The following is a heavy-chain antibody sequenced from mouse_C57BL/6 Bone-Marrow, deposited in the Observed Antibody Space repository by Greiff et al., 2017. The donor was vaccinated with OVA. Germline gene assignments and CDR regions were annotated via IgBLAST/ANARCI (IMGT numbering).Heavy chain of an antibody. CDR3: TRRYFGLDY. Sequence: EVKLVESGGGLVQPGGSMKLSCAASGFTFSDAWMDWVRQSPEKGLEWVAALRNKANNHATYYAESVKGRFTISRDDSKSRVYLQLNSLRAEDTGIYYCTRRYFGLDYWGQGTTLTVSS. CDR2: LRNKANNHAT. V-gene: IGHV6-6*01. J-gene: IGHJ2*01. CDR1: GFTFSDAW.